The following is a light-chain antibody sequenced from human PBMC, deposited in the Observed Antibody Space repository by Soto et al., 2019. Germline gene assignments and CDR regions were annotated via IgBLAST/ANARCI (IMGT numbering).Light chain of an antibody. J-gene: IGLJ3*02. V-gene: IGLV2-8*01. CDR1: SSDVGAYNY. Sequence: QSALTQPPSASGSPGQSVTISCTGTSSDVGAYNYVSWYQQHAGKAAKLVIYEVTKRPSGVPDRFSGSKSANTASLTVSGLQAEDEADYCCSSFASSNTGVFGGGTKLTVL. CDR2: EVT. CDR3: SSFASSNTGV.